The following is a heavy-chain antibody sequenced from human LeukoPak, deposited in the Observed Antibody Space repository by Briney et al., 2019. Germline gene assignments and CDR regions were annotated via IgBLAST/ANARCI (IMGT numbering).Heavy chain of an antibody. Sequence: GGSLRLSCVASGFTFSSYSMNWVRQAPGKGLEWVSAISGSGGSTYYADSVKGRFTISRDNSKNTLYLQMNSLRAEDTAVYYCAKDIVVVPAAMGAFDIWGQGTMVTVSS. V-gene: IGHV3-23*01. D-gene: IGHD2-2*01. CDR1: GFTFSSYS. CDR2: ISGSGGST. J-gene: IGHJ3*02. CDR3: AKDIVVVPAAMGAFDI.